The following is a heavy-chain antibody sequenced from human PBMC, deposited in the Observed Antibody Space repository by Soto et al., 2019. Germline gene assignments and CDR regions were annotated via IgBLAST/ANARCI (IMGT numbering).Heavy chain of an antibody. V-gene: IGHV3-66*01. CDR3: ARDPYTPIGGV. CDR2: IYSDDNT. CDR1: GFTVSRSY. Sequence: EELLVESGGGWVQPGGSLRLSCAASGFTVSRSYTSWVRQAPGKGLEWVSIIYSDDNTDYADSVKGRFTISRDNSKNTLYLQMNSLRVEVTAVYYCARDPYTPIGGVWGQGTQVTVS. J-gene: IGHJ4*02. D-gene: IGHD2-15*01.